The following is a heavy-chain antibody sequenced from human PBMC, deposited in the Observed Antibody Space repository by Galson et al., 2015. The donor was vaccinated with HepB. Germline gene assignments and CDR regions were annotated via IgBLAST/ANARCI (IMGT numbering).Heavy chain of an antibody. Sequence: SLRLSCAASGFTFSSYSMNWVRQAPGKGLEWVSYISSSSSTIYYADSVKGRFTISRDNAKNSLYLQMNSLRDEDTAVYYCARGMVYYYGSEQDAFDIWGQGTMVTVSS. CDR2: ISSSSSTI. CDR3: ARGMVYYYGSEQDAFDI. CDR1: GFTFSSYS. J-gene: IGHJ3*02. V-gene: IGHV3-48*02. D-gene: IGHD3-10*01.